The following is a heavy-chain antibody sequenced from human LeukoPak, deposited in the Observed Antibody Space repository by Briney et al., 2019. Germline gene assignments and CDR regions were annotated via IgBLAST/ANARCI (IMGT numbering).Heavy chain of an antibody. CDR1: GGSVSSGSYY. D-gene: IGHD6-19*01. J-gene: IGHJ3*02. CDR2: IYSVGTT. V-gene: IGHV4-61*01. Sequence: SETLSLTCTVSGGSVSSGSYYWSWIRQPPGKRLEWIGYIYSVGTTNYNPSLESRVTISVDTSKNQFSLKMSSVTAADTAVYYCARGEGSGWYWAFDIWGQGTMVIVAS. CDR3: ARGEGSGWYWAFDI.